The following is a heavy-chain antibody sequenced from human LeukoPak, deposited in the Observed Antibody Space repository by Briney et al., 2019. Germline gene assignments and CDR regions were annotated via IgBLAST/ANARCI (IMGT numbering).Heavy chain of an antibody. V-gene: IGHV3-30*02. CDR3: ARRAGGYSHPYDY. CDR1: GFTFSSYG. CDR2: IRYDGSNK. J-gene: IGHJ4*02. Sequence: GGSLRLSCAASGFTFSSYGMHWVRQAPGKGLEWVAFIRYDGSNKYYADSVKGRFTISRDNSKNTLYLQTNSLRAEDTAVYYCARRAGGYSHPYDYWGQGILVTVSS. D-gene: IGHD4-23*01.